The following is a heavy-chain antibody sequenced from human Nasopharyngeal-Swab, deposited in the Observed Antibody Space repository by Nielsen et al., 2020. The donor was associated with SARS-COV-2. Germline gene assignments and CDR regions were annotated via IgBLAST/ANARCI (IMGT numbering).Heavy chain of an antibody. D-gene: IGHD1-26*01. J-gene: IGHJ5*02. Sequence: GESLKISCVASGFTFSTYWMTWVRQAPGKGLEWVANIYQDGGGRNYEDSVKGRFTISRDNAKNSLSLQMNSLRGEDTAVYFCARGGSWFDTWGQGTLVTVSS. CDR2: IYQDGGGR. CDR1: GFTFSTYW. V-gene: IGHV3-7*03. CDR3: ARGGSWFDT.